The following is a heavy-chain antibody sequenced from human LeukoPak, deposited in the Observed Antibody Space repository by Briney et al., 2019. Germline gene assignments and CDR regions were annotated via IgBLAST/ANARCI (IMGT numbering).Heavy chain of an antibody. CDR1: GGSFSRYP. Sequence: SVKVSCKASGGSFSRYPINWVRQAPGQGLEWLGRIIPILGISNYAQKFQDRVTITADKSTSTAYMELRSLRSDDTAVYYCARDILNDYWGQGTLVTVSS. J-gene: IGHJ4*02. D-gene: IGHD3-9*01. CDR3: ARDILNDY. CDR2: IIPILGIS. V-gene: IGHV1-69*04.